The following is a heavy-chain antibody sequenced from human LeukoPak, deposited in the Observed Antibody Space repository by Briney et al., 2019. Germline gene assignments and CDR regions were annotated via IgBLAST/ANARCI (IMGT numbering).Heavy chain of an antibody. D-gene: IGHD3-22*01. J-gene: IGHJ3*02. CDR2: IYYRDST. CDR1: GGSISSGGYY. CDR3: ARDNYYDTSAYALHI. V-gene: IGHV4-31*03. Sequence: SETLSLTCTVSGGSISSGGYYWSWIRQHPGKGLEWIGHIYYRDSTYYNPSLKSRVTISAVTSKNQFSLELSSVTAADTAVYYCARDNYYDTSAYALHIWGQGTMVTVSS.